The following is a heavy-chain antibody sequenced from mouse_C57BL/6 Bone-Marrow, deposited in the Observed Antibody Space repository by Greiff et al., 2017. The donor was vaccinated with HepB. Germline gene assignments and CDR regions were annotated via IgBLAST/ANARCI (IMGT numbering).Heavy chain of an antibody. Sequence: VKLMESGAELVRPGASVTLSCKASGYTFTDYEMHWVKQTPVHGLEWIGAIDPETGGTAYNQKFKGKAILTADKSSSTAYMELRSLTSEDSAVYYCTRNYGSSYPVYFDYWGQGTTLTVSS. J-gene: IGHJ2*01. CDR3: TRNYGSSYPVYFDY. D-gene: IGHD1-1*01. V-gene: IGHV1-15*01. CDR2: IDPETGGT. CDR1: GYTFTDYE.